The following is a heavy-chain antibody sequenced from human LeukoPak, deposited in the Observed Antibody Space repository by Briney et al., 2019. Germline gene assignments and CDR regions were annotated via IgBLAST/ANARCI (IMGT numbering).Heavy chain of an antibody. CDR3: VITSATGPLDY. Sequence: TGGSLRLSCSASGFTFSSFAMHWVRQAPGKGLEYVSAISGNGGNTYYADSLKGRFTISRDNSKNTLYLQMSSLRVEDTAVYYCVITSATGPLDYWGQGTLVTAPS. CDR1: GFTFSSFA. V-gene: IGHV3-64D*09. D-gene: IGHD6-6*01. J-gene: IGHJ4*02. CDR2: ISGNGGNT.